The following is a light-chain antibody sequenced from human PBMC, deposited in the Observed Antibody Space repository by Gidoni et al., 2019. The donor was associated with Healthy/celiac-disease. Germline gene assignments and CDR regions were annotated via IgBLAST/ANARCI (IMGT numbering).Light chain of an antibody. V-gene: IGKV3-20*01. CDR3: QQYGSSPLT. CDR1: QSVSSSY. Sequence: EIVLRQSPGTLPLSPGERATLSCRASQSVSSSYIAWYQQKPGQAPRLLIYGASSRATGIPDSFSGSGSGTDFTLTISRLEPEVFAVYYCQQYGSSPLTFGGGTKVEIK. CDR2: GAS. J-gene: IGKJ4*01.